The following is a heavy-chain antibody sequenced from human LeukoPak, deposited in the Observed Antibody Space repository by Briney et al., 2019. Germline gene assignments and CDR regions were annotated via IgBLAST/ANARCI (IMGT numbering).Heavy chain of an antibody. V-gene: IGHV1-8*01. Sequence: GASVKVSCKASGYTFTSYDINWVRQATGQGLEWMGWMNPNSGNTGYAQKFQGRVTMTRNTSISTAYMELSSLRSEDTAVYYCARAVWGYSYGYFSYYYYMDVWGKGTTVTISS. CDR2: MNPNSGNT. CDR3: ARAVWGYSYGYFSYYYYMDV. J-gene: IGHJ6*03. D-gene: IGHD5-18*01. CDR1: GYTFTSYD.